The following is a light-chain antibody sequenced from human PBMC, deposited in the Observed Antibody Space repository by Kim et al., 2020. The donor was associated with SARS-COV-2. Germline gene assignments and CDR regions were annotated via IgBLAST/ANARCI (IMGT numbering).Light chain of an antibody. CDR2: DVS. J-gene: IGLJ2*01. V-gene: IGLV2-14*03. Sequence: PGQSITISCTGTSSDVGGYNYVSWYQQHPGKAPKPIIYDVSNRPSGVSNRFSGSKSGNTASLTISGLQAEDEADYYCSSYTSSSVVFGGGTQLTVL. CDR1: SSDVGGYNY. CDR3: SSYTSSSVV.